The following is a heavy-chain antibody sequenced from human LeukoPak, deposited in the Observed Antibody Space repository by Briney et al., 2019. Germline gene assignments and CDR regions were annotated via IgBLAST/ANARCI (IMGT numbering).Heavy chain of an antibody. CDR3: ARDLGDSSSWTRWFDP. CDR1: GGSFSGYY. V-gene: IGHV4-34*01. D-gene: IGHD6-13*01. Sequence: KPSETLSLTCAVYGGSFSGYYWSWIRQPPGKGLEWIGEINHRGSTNYNPSLKSRVTISVDTSKNQFSLNLTSVTAADTAVYYCARDLGDSSSWTRWFDPWGQGTLVTVSS. CDR2: INHRGST. J-gene: IGHJ5*02.